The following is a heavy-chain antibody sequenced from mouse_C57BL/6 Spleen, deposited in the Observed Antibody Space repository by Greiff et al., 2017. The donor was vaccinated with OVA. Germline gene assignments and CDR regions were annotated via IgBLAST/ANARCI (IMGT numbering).Heavy chain of an antibody. CDR1: GFNIKDDY. Sequence: EVMLVESGAELVRPGASVKLSCTASGFNIKDDYMHWVKQRPEQGLEWIGWIDPENGDTEYASKFQGKATITADTSSNTAYLQLSSLTSEDTAVYYCTTANGSRYYFDYWGQGTTLTVSS. D-gene: IGHD1-1*01. CDR3: TTANGSRYYFDY. CDR2: IDPENGDT. J-gene: IGHJ2*01. V-gene: IGHV14-4*01.